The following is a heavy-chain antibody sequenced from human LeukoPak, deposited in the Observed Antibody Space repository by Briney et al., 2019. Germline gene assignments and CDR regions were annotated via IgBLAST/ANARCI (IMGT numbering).Heavy chain of an antibody. CDR1: GGSFSGYY. Sequence: SETLSLTCAVYGGSFSGYYWSWILQPPGKGLESIREINHSGSTNYNPSLKIRLTISVAKSKNQFSLKLSSVTPAATAVYYCASATDLRWPLDYSGQGTLVTVSS. D-gene: IGHD6-13*01. J-gene: IGHJ4*02. CDR3: ASATDLRWPLDY. CDR2: INHSGST. V-gene: IGHV4-34*01.